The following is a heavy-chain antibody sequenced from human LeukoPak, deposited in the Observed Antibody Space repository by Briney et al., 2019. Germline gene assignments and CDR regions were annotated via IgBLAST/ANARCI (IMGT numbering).Heavy chain of an antibody. CDR1: GGSISSYY. CDR3: ASDYYDSSGYYES. V-gene: IGHV4-4*07. Sequence: SETLSLTCTVSGGSISSYYWSWIRQPAGKGLERIGRIYTSGSTNYHPSLKSRVTTSVDTSKNQFSLKLSSVTAADTAVYYCASDYYDSSGYYESWGQGTLVTVSS. D-gene: IGHD3-22*01. J-gene: IGHJ5*02. CDR2: IYTSGST.